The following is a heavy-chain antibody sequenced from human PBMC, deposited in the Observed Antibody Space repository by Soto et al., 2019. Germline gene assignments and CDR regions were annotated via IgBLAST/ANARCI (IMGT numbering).Heavy chain of an antibody. CDR3: ARDSIRYYYDSSGSSALDY. Sequence: GGSLRLSCTVLGFTLTNENMNWVRQAPGKGLEWVSSISSRSTFINYADSVKGRFTISRDNDKGLVYLQMNSLRAEDTAVYYCARDSIRYYYDSSGSSALDYWGQGTLVTVSS. CDR2: ISSRSTFI. J-gene: IGHJ4*02. D-gene: IGHD3-22*01. V-gene: IGHV3-21*06. CDR1: GFTLTNEN.